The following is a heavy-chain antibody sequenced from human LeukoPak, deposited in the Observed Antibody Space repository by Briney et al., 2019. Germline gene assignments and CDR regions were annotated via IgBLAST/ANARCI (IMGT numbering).Heavy chain of an antibody. Sequence: VSVKVSCKASGYTFTGYYLHWVRQAPGQGLEWMGRINPNSGGTNYAQKFQGRVTMTSDTSISTAYMELNRLTSDDTAVYYCAREPMVRDFNWFDPWGQGTLVTVSS. CDR1: GYTFTGYY. J-gene: IGHJ5*02. CDR2: INPNSGGT. D-gene: IGHD3-10*01. CDR3: AREPMVRDFNWFDP. V-gene: IGHV1-2*06.